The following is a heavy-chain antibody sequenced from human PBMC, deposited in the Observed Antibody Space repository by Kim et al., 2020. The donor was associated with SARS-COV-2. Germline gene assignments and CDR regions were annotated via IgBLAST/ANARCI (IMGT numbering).Heavy chain of an antibody. D-gene: IGHD6-19*01. CDR1: GFTFDDYA. J-gene: IGHJ4*02. Sequence: GGSLRLSCAASGFTFDDYAMHWVRQAPGKGLEWVSGISWNSGSIGYADSVKGRFTISRDNAKNSLYLQMNSLRAEDTALYYCAKDSPAVAEDYWGQGTLV. CDR3: AKDSPAVAEDY. V-gene: IGHV3-9*01. CDR2: ISWNSGSI.